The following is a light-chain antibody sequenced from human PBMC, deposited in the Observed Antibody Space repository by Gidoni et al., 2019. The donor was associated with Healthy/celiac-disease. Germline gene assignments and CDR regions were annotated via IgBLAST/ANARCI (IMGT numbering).Light chain of an antibody. CDR1: SSDVGRYNL. CDR3: CSYAGSV. J-gene: IGLJ2*01. V-gene: IGLV2-23*01. Sequence: QSALTQPPSVSGSPGQSITISCTGTSSDVGRYNLVSWYQQHPGKAPKLMIYEGSKRPSGVSNRFSGSKSGNTASLTISGLQAEDEADYYCCSYAGSVFGGGTKLTVL. CDR2: EGS.